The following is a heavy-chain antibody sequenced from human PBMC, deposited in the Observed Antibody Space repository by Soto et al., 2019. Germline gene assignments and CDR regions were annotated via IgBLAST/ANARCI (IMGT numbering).Heavy chain of an antibody. CDR2: IGSYIGKT. CDR3: ARCYCSVGSCFTCWHLDL. CDR1: GYIFNNYG. J-gene: IGHJ2*01. V-gene: IGHV1-18*01. D-gene: IGHD6-19*01. Sequence: QGQLVQSGAEVRKPGASVKVSCQASGYIFNNYGLSWVRQVPGQGLEWVGWIGSYIGKTDYAQKFRERVTMTADPSTNPSYMGLRSLTSDDSAFYYCARCYCSVGSCFTCWHLDLWGRGTLVTVSS.